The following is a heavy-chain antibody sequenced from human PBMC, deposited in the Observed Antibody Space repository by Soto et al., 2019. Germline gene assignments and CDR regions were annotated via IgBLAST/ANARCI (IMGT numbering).Heavy chain of an antibody. J-gene: IGHJ6*02. V-gene: IGHV3-33*08. D-gene: IGHD3-3*01. CDR2: IWYDGSNK. CDR3: ARDIRYYDFWSGYDYYYYGMDV. Sequence: GGSLRLSCAASGFTFSNAWMNWVRQAPGKGLERVAAIWYDGSNKYYADSVKGRFTISRDNSKNTLYLQMNSLRAEDTAVYYCARDIRYYDFWSGYDYYYYGMDVWGQGTTVTVSS. CDR1: GFTFSNAW.